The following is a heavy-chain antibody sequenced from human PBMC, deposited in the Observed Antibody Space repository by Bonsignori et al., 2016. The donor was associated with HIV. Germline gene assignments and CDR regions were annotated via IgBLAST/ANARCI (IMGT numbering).Heavy chain of an antibody. CDR1: GGSVSSGSYY. V-gene: IGHV4-61*09. J-gene: IGHJ4*02. Sequence: LRLSCTVSGGSVSSGSYYWSWIRQPAGKGLEWIGHIYTSGSTNYNPSLKSRVTISVDTSKNQFSLKLSSVTAADTAVYYCARGIPPGYWGQGTLVTVSS. CDR3: ARGIPPGY. CDR2: IYTSGST. D-gene: IGHD3-10*01.